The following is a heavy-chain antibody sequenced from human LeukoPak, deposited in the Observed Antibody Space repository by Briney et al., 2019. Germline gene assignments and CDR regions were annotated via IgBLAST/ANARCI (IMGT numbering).Heavy chain of an antibody. V-gene: IGHV1-2*06. CDR1: GYTFTGYY. J-gene: IGHJ4*02. D-gene: IGHD5-18*01. Sequence: GASVKVSCKASGYTFTGYYMHWVRQAPGQGLEWMGRINPNSGGTNYAQKFQGRVTMTRDTSISTAYMELSRLRSDDAAVYYCARAGTAMDKIDYWGQGTLVTVSS. CDR2: INPNSGGT. CDR3: ARAGTAMDKIDY.